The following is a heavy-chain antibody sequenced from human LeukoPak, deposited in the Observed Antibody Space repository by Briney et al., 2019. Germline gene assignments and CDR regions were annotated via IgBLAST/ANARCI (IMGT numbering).Heavy chain of an antibody. V-gene: IGHV4-38-2*01. Sequence: SETLSLTCAVSGYSVSSGYYWGWIRQPPGKGLEWIGSIFYRESAYHNPSLRSRVTISLDTSKNQFSLNLRSATAADTAVYYCASSSWSGSYFDYWGQGTLVTVSS. D-gene: IGHD6-13*01. CDR3: ASSSWSGSYFDY. CDR2: IFYRESA. J-gene: IGHJ4*02. CDR1: GYSVSSGYY.